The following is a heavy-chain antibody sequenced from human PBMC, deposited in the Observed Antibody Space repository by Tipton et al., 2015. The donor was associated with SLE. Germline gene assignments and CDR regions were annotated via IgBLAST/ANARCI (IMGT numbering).Heavy chain of an antibody. CDR3: ARVLRSFDP. CDR1: GGSISSATYY. J-gene: IGHJ5*02. CDR2: IYYSGSS. Sequence: GLVKPSETLSLTCTVSGGSISSATYYWSWIRQHPGKGLEWIGNIYYSGSSYYNASLKSRVTMSIDTSQNHFSLKLNSVTAADTAVYYCARVLRSFDPWGQGPLVTVSS. V-gene: IGHV4-31*03. D-gene: IGHD3-16*02.